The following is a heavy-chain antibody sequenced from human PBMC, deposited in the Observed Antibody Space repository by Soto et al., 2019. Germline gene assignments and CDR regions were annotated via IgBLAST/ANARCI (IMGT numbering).Heavy chain of an antibody. D-gene: IGHD2-21*01. CDR2: INSDGTIS. V-gene: IGHV3-74*01. CDR3: ARLSGDHSAFFSYGMDA. J-gene: IGHJ6*02. CDR1: GFTFDTYW. Sequence: GGSLRLSXAASGFTFDTYWMNWVRQAPGKGPEWLSGINSDGTISSYADSVKGRFTISRDNARNTLSLQMNSLRADDTAVYYCARLSGDHSAFFSYGMDAWGQGTTVTVS.